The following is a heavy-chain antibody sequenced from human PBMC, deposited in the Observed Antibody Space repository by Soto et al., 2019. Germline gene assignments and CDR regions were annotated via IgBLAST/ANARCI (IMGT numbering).Heavy chain of an antibody. CDR1: GGSISSGGYY. CDR2: IYHSGST. CDR3: ASSQPPTLLDY. V-gene: IGHV4-31*03. Sequence: SETLSLTCTVSGGSISSGGYYWSWIRQHPGKGLEWIGYIYHSGSTNYNPSLKSRVTVSVDKSKNQFSLKLSSVTAADTAVYYCASSQPPTLLDYWGQGTLVTVSS. D-gene: IGHD5-18*01. J-gene: IGHJ4*02.